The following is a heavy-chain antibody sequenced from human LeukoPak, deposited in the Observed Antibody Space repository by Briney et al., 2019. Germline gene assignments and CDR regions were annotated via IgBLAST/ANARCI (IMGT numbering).Heavy chain of an antibody. V-gene: IGHV4-39*01. J-gene: IGHJ4*02. Sequence: SETLSLTCTVSGGSISSSSYYWGWIRQPPGKGLEWIGSIYYSGSTYYNPSLKSRVTISVDTSKNQFSLKLSSVTAADTAVYYCARISSTGSLYAFGFDYWGQGTLVTVSS. D-gene: IGHD2-2*01. CDR2: IYYSGST. CDR1: GGSISSSSYY. CDR3: ARISSTGSLYAFGFDY.